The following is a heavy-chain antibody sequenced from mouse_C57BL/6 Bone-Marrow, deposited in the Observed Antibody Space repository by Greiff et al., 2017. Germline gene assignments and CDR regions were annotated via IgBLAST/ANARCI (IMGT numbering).Heavy chain of an antibody. Sequence: QVQLQQSGAELVRPGASVTLSCKASGYTFTDYEMHWVKQTPVHGLGWIGAIDPETGGTAYNQKFKGKAILTADKSSSTAYMELRSLTSEDSAVYYCTRRGAYGNFSWFAYWGQGTLVTVSA. CDR3: TRRGAYGNFSWFAY. CDR2: IDPETGGT. V-gene: IGHV1-15*01. CDR1: GYTFTDYE. J-gene: IGHJ3*01. D-gene: IGHD2-1*01.